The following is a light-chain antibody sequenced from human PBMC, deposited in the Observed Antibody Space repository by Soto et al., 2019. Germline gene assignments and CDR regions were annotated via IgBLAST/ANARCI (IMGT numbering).Light chain of an antibody. Sequence: DIQMTLSPSTLSASVRDRVTITCRASQSISVSLAWYQQKPGRAPKLLIYDASTLESGVPSRFSGSGSETEFTLTISRLQPDDFATYFCHSRAFGQGTRLEIK. CDR3: HSRA. V-gene: IGKV1-5*01. CDR2: DAS. CDR1: QSISVS. J-gene: IGKJ5*01.